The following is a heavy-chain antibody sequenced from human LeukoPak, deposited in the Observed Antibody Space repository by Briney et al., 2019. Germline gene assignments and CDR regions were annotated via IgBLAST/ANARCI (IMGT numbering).Heavy chain of an antibody. CDR1: GFAFSSYG. V-gene: IGHV3-30*02. Sequence: GGSLRLSCSASGFAFSSYGMHWVRQAPGKGLEWVAYIQYDSTTEDYADSVKGRFTISRDNSKNTLFLQMNSLRAEDTAVYYCARPPKGYYYGSGSYYSYWGQGTLVTVSS. J-gene: IGHJ4*02. CDR3: ARPPKGYYYGSGSYYSY. D-gene: IGHD3-10*01. CDR2: IQYDSTTE.